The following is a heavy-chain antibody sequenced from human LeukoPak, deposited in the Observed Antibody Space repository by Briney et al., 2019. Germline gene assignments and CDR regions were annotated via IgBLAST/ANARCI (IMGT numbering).Heavy chain of an antibody. CDR2: INHSGST. Sequence: SETLSLTCAVYGGSFSGYYWSWIRQPPGKGLEWIGEINHSGSTNYNPSLKSRVTISVDTSKNQFSLKLSSVTAADTAVYYCARGAASYYGSGSYNFWGQGTLVTVSS. CDR3: ARGAASYYGSGSYNF. J-gene: IGHJ4*02. CDR1: GGSFSGYY. V-gene: IGHV4-34*01. D-gene: IGHD3-10*01.